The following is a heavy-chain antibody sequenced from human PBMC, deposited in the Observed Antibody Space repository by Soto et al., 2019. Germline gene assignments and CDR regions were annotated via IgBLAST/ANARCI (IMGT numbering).Heavy chain of an antibody. D-gene: IGHD6-19*01. CDR2: FSATSENT. V-gene: IGHV3-23*01. J-gene: IGHJ4*02. Sequence: EVQLLESGGGLVQPGGSLRLSCVGSGFFFSSYTMTWVRQAPRKGLEWVSSFSATSENTYYADSVRGRFTISRDNSKNTLFLQMNSLPAEDTAMYYCAKARDQQWVRLPFDYWGQGILVIVSS. CDR1: GFFFSSYT. CDR3: AKARDQQWVRLPFDY.